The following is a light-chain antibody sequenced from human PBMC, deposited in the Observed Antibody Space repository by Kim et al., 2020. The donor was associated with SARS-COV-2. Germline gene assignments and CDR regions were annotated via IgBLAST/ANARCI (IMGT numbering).Light chain of an antibody. J-gene: IGKJ2*01. CDR1: QSVSSN. Sequence: SPGERATLSCRASQSVSSNLAWYQQKPGQAPRLLIYAASTRATGIPARFSGSGSGTDFTLTISGLQSEDFAVYYCQQYNNWPPVYTFGQGTKLEI. CDR2: AAS. CDR3: QQYNNWPPVYT. V-gene: IGKV3-15*01.